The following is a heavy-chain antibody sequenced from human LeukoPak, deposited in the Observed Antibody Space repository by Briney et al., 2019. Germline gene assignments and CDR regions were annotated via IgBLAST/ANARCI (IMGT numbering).Heavy chain of an antibody. V-gene: IGHV3-23*01. J-gene: IGHJ4*02. D-gene: IGHD2-2*01. CDR1: GFTFSSYA. CDR3: AKGSIPAATIYDY. CDR2: ISGSGGST. Sequence: GGSLRLSCAASGFTFSSYAMSWARQAPGKGLEWVSAISGSGGSTYYADSVKGRFTNSRDNSKNTLYLQMNSLRAEDTAVYYCAKGSIPAATIYDYWGQGTLVTVSS.